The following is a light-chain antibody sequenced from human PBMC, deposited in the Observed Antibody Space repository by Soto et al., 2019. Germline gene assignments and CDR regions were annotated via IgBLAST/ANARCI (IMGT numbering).Light chain of an antibody. CDR2: TND. Sequence: QSVLTQPPSASGTPGQRVTISCSGGSSNIGTNTIHWYQQLPGTAPKLLIYTNDQRPSGVPDRFSGSKSGTSASLVISGLQSEDEADYYCATWDDSLNAWVFGGGTKLTVL. CDR3: ATWDDSLNAWV. J-gene: IGLJ3*02. V-gene: IGLV1-44*01. CDR1: SSNIGTNT.